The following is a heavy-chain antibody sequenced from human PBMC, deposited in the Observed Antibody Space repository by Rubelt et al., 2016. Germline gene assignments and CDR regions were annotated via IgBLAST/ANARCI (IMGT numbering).Heavy chain of an antibody. J-gene: IGHJ4*02. Sequence: RFTISRDNSKNTLYLQMNSLRAEDTAVYYCAKDMGAAGTDFDYCGQGTLVTVSS. D-gene: IGHD6-13*01. CDR3: AKDMGAAGTDFDY. V-gene: IGHV3-23*01.